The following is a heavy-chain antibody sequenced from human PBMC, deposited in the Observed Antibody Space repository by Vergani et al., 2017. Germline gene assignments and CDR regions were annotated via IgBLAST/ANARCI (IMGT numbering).Heavy chain of an antibody. CDR1: GGTFSSSG. Sequence: QVQLVQSGTEMKKPGSSVKVSCKASGGTFSSSGLSWVRQAPGQGLEWMGRIIPMYGTTNYAQKFQGRVTMTADESTSTAFMELRSLRSEDTAVYYCARISKLRTYYYDNSDFYSWGQGTLVTVSS. CDR3: ARISKLRTYYYDNSDFYS. V-gene: IGHV1-69*13. D-gene: IGHD3-22*01. J-gene: IGHJ4*02. CDR2: IIPMYGTT.